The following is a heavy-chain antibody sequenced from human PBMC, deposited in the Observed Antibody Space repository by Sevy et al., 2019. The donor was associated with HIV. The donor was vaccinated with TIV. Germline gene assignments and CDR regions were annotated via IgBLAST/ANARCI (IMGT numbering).Heavy chain of an antibody. CDR3: ARDFEEGDV. CDR1: GGSISSYY. J-gene: IGHJ6*02. V-gene: IGHV4-59*13. Sequence: SETLSLTCTVSGGSISSYYWSWIRQPPGKGLEWIGNIYYSGSTNYNPSLKSRVTISVDTSKNQFSLTLSSVTAADTAVYYCARDFEEGDVWGQGTTVTVSS. CDR2: IYYSGST. D-gene: IGHD3-9*01.